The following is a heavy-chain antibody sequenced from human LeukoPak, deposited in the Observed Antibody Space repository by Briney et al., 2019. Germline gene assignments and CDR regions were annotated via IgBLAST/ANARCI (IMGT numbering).Heavy chain of an antibody. CDR1: GGSVSSGRYY. V-gene: IGHV4-61*02. D-gene: IGHD1-26*01. CDR3: ARETTLGPTSRMDV. CDR2: FYTSGST. J-gene: IGHJ6*04. Sequence: PSQTLSLTCSVSGGSVSSGRYYWTWIRQPAGKGLAWIGRFYTSGSTNYNPSLESRVTISIDTSKNQFSLKLSSVTAADTAVYYCARETTLGPTSRMDVWGKGTTVTVSS.